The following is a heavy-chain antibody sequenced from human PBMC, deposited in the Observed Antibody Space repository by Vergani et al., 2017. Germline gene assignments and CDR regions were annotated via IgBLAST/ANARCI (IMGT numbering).Heavy chain of an antibody. CDR2: IIPIFGTA. V-gene: IGHV1-69*13. D-gene: IGHD1-1*01. CDR1: GGTFSSYA. CDR3: ARVAPSNSEVTPTAFDV. Sequence: QVQLVQSGAEVKKPGSSVKVSCKASGGTFSSYAISWVRQAPGQGLEWMGRIIPIFGTANYAQKFQGRVTMTADTSTNTAYMELRSLRSDDTAVYFCARVAPSNSEVTPTAFDVWGQGTMVTVSS. J-gene: IGHJ3*01.